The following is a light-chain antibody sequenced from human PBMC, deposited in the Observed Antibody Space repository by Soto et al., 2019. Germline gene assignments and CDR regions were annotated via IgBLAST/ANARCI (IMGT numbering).Light chain of an antibody. CDR1: QSVSSN. CDR3: QQYNNWRAAYP. J-gene: IGKJ2*01. V-gene: IGKV3-15*01. CDR2: GAS. Sequence: EIVMTQSPATLSVSPGERATLSCRASQSVSSNLAWYQQKPGQAPRLLIYGASTRATGIPARFSGSGSGTEFTLTISSLRSEDFAVYYCQQYNNWRAAYPFGQGTKLEIK.